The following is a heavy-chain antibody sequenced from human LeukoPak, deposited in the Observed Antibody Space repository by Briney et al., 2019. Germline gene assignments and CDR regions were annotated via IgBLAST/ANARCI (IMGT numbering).Heavy chain of an antibody. CDR1: GGSISSYY. V-gene: IGHV4-59*08. CDR2: IYYSGST. Sequence: SSETLSLTCTVSGGSISSYYWSWIRQPPGKGLEWIGYIYYSGSTNYNPFLKSRVTISVDTSKNQFSLKLSSVTAADTAVYYCARHKDYYYSYMDVWGKGTTVTISS. CDR3: ARHKDYYYSYMDV. J-gene: IGHJ6*03.